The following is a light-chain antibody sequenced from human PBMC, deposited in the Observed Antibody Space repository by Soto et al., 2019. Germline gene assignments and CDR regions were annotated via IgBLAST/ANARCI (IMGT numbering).Light chain of an antibody. CDR2: GAS. CDR3: QQYNNWPPWT. CDR1: QSVGSNY. V-gene: IGKV3-20*01. Sequence: EIVLTQSPGTLSLSPGERATLSCRASQSVGSNYLAWYQQKPGQAPRLLIYGASSRATGIPDRFSGSGSGTEFTLTITNLQSEDFAVYYCQQYNNWPPWTFGQGTKVEIK. J-gene: IGKJ1*01.